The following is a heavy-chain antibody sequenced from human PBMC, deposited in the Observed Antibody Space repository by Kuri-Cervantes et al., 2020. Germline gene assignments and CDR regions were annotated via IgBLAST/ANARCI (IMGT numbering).Heavy chain of an antibody. CDR1: GYTFTGYY. Sequence: ASVKVSCKASGYTFTGYYMHWVRQASGQGLEWMGWINPNSGGTNYAQKFQGRVTMTRDTSISTAYMELARLTSDDTAVYYCARVPAYCSSTSCPRTSYMDVWGKGTTVTVSS. D-gene: IGHD2-2*01. V-gene: IGHV1-2*02. CDR3: ARVPAYCSSTSCPRTSYMDV. J-gene: IGHJ6*03. CDR2: INPNSGGT.